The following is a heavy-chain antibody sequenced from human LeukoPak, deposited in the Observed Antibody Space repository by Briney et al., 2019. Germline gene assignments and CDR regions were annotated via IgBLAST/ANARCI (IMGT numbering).Heavy chain of an antibody. V-gene: IGHV3-53*01. CDR3: MTAAGYNFGQY. CDR2: LYIGGNT. CDR1: GLTVNNNY. D-gene: IGHD5-18*01. J-gene: IGHJ4*01. Sequence: GGSLRLSCAASGLTVNNNYMNWVRQAPGKSLEWVSALYIGGNTYYADSVRGRFTISRDNSKNTLYLQMNSLRAEDTAIYYCMTAAGYNFGQYWGQGTLVTVSS.